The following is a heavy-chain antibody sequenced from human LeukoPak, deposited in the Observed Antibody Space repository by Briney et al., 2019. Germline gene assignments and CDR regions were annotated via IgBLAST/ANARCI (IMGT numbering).Heavy chain of an antibody. J-gene: IGHJ4*02. CDR3: ASWSTGY. D-gene: IGHD5/OR15-5a*01. CDR1: GFTFGGFN. Sequence: GGSLRLSCAASGFTFGGFNMNWVRQAPGKGLEWVASISSSSSYIYNADSVKGRFTISRDNAKNSLYLQMNSLRAEDTAVYYCASWSTGYWGQGALVTVSS. CDR2: ISSSSSYI. V-gene: IGHV3-21*01.